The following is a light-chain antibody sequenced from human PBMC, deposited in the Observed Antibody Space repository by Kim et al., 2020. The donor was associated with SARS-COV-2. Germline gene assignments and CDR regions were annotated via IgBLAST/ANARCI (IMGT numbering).Light chain of an antibody. CDR2: DVS. Sequence: GHSFTITSPRSRRDLCTYRHVSWHQQHPGKAPNLMIYDVSERPSGVSTRFSGSKSGNTASLTISGLQAEDEADYYCSSYIRSSSFAFGGGTQLTVL. CDR1: RRDLCTYRH. V-gene: IGLV2-14*03. J-gene: IGLJ3*02. CDR3: SSYIRSSSFA.